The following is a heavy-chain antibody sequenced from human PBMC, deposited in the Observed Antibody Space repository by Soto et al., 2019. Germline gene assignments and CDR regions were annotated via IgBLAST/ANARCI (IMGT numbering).Heavy chain of an antibody. D-gene: IGHD4-17*01. CDR3: ARVVGDPLIDAFDG. CDR1: GFRFSSYE. CDR2: ISYNGSPT. Sequence: EVQLVESGGDLVHPGGSLRLSCTASGFRFSSYEMDWVRQAPGKGLEWVSHISYNGSPTYYAASVKGRFTISRDNARNSLYIQRTSLRAEATAVYYGARVVGDPLIDAFDGGGLGTLVTVAS. V-gene: IGHV3-48*03. J-gene: IGHJ3*01.